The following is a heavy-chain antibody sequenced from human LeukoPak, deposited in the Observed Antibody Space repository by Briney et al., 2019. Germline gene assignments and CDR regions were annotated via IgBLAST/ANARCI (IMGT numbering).Heavy chain of an antibody. D-gene: IGHD6-19*01. CDR2: INHSGST. Sequence: SETLSLTRAVYGGSFSGYYWSRIRQPPGKGLEWIGEINHSGSTNYNPSLKSRVTISVDTSKNQFSLKLSSVTAADTAVYYCARASYSSGCPGDYWGQGTLVTVSS. CDR3: ARASYSSGCPGDY. CDR1: GGSFSGYY. J-gene: IGHJ4*02. V-gene: IGHV4-34*01.